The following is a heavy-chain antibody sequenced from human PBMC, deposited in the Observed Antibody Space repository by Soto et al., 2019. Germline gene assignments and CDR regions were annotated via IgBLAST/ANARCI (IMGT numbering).Heavy chain of an antibody. Sequence: PGGSLRLSCAASGFTFDDYAMHWVRQAPGKGLEWVSGISWNSGGIGYADSVKGRFTISRDNAKNSLYLQMNSLRAEDTALYYCAKDMIAAVYWGQGTLVTVSS. CDR3: AKDMIAAVY. CDR1: GFTFDDYA. J-gene: IGHJ4*02. CDR2: ISWNSGGI. V-gene: IGHV3-9*01. D-gene: IGHD6-13*01.